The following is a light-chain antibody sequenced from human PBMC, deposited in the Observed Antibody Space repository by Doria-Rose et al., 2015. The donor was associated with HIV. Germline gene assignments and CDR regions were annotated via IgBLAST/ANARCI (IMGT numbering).Light chain of an antibody. CDR1: QDIGNS. CDR3: QHYDDFPYS. Sequence: CQASQDIGNSVGWYQQKPGKAPRLLIFDASKLETGVPSGFSGSGSGTHFTFTINSLQAEDIATYYCQHYDDFPYSFGQGTKLEL. J-gene: IGKJ2*03. V-gene: IGKV1-33*01. CDR2: DAS.